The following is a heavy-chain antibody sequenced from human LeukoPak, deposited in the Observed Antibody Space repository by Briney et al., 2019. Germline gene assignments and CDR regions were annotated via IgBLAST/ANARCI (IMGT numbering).Heavy chain of an antibody. D-gene: IGHD4-17*01. Sequence: KVSCKGSGYSFTSYWIGWVRQMPGKGLEWVGIIYPGDSDTRYSPSFPGQVTISADKSISTAYLQWSSLKASDTAMYYCARQSGDYGDQTAFDIWGQGTMVTVSS. CDR3: ARQSGDYGDQTAFDI. J-gene: IGHJ3*02. V-gene: IGHV5-51*01. CDR2: IYPGDSDT. CDR1: GYSFTSYW.